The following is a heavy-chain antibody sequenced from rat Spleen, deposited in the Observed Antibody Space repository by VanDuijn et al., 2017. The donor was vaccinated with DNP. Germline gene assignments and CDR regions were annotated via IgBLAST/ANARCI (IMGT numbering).Heavy chain of an antibody. D-gene: IGHD1-12*01. CDR1: GFIFSDYY. CDR2: IIYDVSST. J-gene: IGHJ4*01. CDR3: ARHRTIMPYYYVMDA. Sequence: EVKLVESDGGLVQPGRSLKLSCAASGFIFSDYYMAWVRQAPTKGLAWVATIIYDVSSTYYRDSVKGRFTISRDNEQSTLYLQMDSLRSEDTATYYCARHRTIMPYYYVMDAWGQGASVTVSS. V-gene: IGHV5-7*01.